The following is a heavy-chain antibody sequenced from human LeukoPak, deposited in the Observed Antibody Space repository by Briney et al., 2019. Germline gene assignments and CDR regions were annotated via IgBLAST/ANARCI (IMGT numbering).Heavy chain of an antibody. Sequence: GTSLRLSCAVSGSTMKNFGMHWVRQAPGKGLEWVAVIWYDGSQRHYIDSVKGRFAISRENSMNTLSLEMNGLRVEGTAVYYCVRGADMNYNFENSFYFDSWGQGALVIVSS. V-gene: IGHV3-33*01. J-gene: IGHJ4*02. CDR3: VRGADMNYNFENSFYFDS. D-gene: IGHD3-3*01. CDR2: IWYDGSQR. CDR1: GSTMKNFG.